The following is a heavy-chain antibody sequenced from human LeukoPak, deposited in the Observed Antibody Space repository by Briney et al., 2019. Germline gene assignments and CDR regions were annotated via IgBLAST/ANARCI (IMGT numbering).Heavy chain of an antibody. J-gene: IGHJ4*02. D-gene: IGHD2-15*01. CDR1: GFTFGDYA. CDR2: ISYDSAIK. CDR3: VRDNPRCCGVVPVNIDDF. V-gene: IGHV3-48*01. Sequence: PGGSLRLSCTASGFTFGDYAMSWVRQAPGKGLEWISYISYDSAIKYYADSVRGRFTISRDNAKNSLSLQMHSLRAEDTAVYYCVRDNPRCCGVVPVNIDDFWGQGTLVTVPS.